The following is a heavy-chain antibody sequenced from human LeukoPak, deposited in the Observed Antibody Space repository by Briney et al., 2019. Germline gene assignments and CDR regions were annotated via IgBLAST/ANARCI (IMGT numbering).Heavy chain of an antibody. CDR2: ISYDGSNK. V-gene: IGHV3-30-3*01. CDR3: ASCRYCSSTSCYCYAFDI. D-gene: IGHD2-2*01. CDR1: GFTFSSYA. J-gene: IGHJ3*02. Sequence: GRSLRLSCAAPGFTFSSYAMHWVRQAPGKGLEWVAVISYDGSNKYYADSVKGRFTISRDNSKNTLYLQMNSLRAEDTAVYYCASCRYCSSTSCYCYAFDIWGQGTMVTVSS.